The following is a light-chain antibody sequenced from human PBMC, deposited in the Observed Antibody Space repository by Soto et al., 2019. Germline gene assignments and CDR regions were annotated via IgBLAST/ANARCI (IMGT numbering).Light chain of an antibody. V-gene: IGKV1-5*03. CDR2: KAS. Sequence: DIQMTQSPSTLSASIGDGVTITCRASQTIDTWLAWYQQKPGKAPKLLIYKASSLQTGVPSRFSGSGSGTEFTLTISSLQPDDFATDYCQHYRFYSRTFGQGTKVEVK. J-gene: IGKJ1*01. CDR1: QTIDTW. CDR3: QHYRFYSRT.